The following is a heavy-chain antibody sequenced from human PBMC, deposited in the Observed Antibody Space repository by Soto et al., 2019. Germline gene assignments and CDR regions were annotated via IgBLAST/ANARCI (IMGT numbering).Heavy chain of an antibody. CDR2: MNPNSGDT. J-gene: IGHJ4*02. V-gene: IGHV1-8*01. CDR3: ARVGGNRNDDYFDY. D-gene: IGHD1-1*01. Sequence: QVPLVQSGAEVKKPGASVKVCCKASGYTFSDHDINWVRQATGKRPEWLGWMNPNSGDTGYAQSYQGRVTMTRDNSIRTAYMELSSLRSEDTAVYYCARVGGNRNDDYFDYWGQGTQVTVSS. CDR1: GYTFSDHD.